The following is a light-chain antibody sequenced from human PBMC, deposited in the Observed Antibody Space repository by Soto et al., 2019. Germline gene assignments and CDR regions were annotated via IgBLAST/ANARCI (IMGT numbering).Light chain of an antibody. Sequence: DIQMTQSPSTLSASVGDRVTITCRASQSISSWLAWYQQRPGKAPKLLIYKASSLESGVPSRFSGSGSGTEXTLTISSLQPDDFATYYCQQYNSYCSFGQGTKVEIK. CDR2: KAS. J-gene: IGKJ1*01. CDR1: QSISSW. V-gene: IGKV1-5*03. CDR3: QQYNSYCS.